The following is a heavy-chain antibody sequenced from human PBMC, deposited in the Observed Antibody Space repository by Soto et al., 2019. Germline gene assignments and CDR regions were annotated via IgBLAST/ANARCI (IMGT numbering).Heavy chain of an antibody. J-gene: IGHJ3*02. CDR3: ARAFIAVAGETAFDI. V-gene: IGHV1-2*02. CDR2: INPNSGGT. D-gene: IGHD6-19*01. CDR1: GYTFTGYY. Sequence: GASVKVSCKASGYTFTGYYMHWVRQAPGQGLEWMGWINPNSGGTNYAQKFQGRVTMTRDTSISTAYMELSRLRSDDTAVYYCARAFIAVAGETAFDIRGQGTMVTVSS.